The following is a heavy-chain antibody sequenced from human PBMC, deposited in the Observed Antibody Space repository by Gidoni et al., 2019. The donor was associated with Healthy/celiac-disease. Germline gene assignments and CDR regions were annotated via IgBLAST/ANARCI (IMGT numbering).Heavy chain of an antibody. J-gene: IGHJ4*02. Sequence: QVQLVESGGGVVQPGRSLRLSCAASGFTFSSYGMPWVRQAPGKGLEWVAVISYDGSNKYYADSVKGRFTISRDNSKNTLYLQMNSLRAEDTAVYYCAKGDYDFWSGPIDYWGQGTLVTVSS. CDR3: AKGDYDFWSGPIDY. CDR2: ISYDGSNK. CDR1: GFTFSSYG. D-gene: IGHD3-3*01. V-gene: IGHV3-30*18.